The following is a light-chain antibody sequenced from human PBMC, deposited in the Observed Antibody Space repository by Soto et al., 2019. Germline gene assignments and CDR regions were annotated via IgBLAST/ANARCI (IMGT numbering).Light chain of an antibody. Sequence: DIQMTQSPSTLSASVGDRVTITCRASQSISSWLAWYQQKPGKAPKLLIYKASSLESGVPSRFSGSGSGTEFTITISSLQPDEFATYYCQQYNSWWTFGQGTKLEIK. J-gene: IGKJ2*02. CDR2: KAS. CDR1: QSISSW. V-gene: IGKV1-5*03. CDR3: QQYNSWWT.